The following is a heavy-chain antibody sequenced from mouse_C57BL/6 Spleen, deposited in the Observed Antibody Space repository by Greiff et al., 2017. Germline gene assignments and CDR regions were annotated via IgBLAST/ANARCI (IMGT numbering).Heavy chain of an antibody. CDR3: ARADLLLRFDFDY. V-gene: IGHV1-26*01. D-gene: IGHD1-1*01. Sequence: EVQLQQSGPELVKPGASVKISCKASGYTFTDYYMNWVKQSHGKSLEWIGDINPNNGGTSYNQKFKGKATLTVDKSSSTAYMELRSLTSEDSAVYYCARADLLLRFDFDYWGQGTTLTVSS. J-gene: IGHJ2*01. CDR2: INPNNGGT. CDR1: GYTFTDYY.